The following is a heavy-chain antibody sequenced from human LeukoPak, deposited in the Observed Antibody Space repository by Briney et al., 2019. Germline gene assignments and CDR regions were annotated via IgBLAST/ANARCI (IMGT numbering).Heavy chain of an antibody. Sequence: GGSLRLSCAASGFTSSSYGMHWVRQAPGKGLEWVAVISYDGSNKYYADSVKGRFTISRDNSKNTLYLQMNSLRAEDTAVYYCAKDWSSACEYWGQGTLVTVSS. D-gene: IGHD1-26*01. CDR2: ISYDGSNK. CDR3: AKDWSSACEY. J-gene: IGHJ4*02. V-gene: IGHV3-30*18. CDR1: GFTSSSYG.